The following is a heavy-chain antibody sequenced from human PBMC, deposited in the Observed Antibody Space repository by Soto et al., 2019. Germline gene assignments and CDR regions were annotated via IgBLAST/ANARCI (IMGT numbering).Heavy chain of an antibody. V-gene: IGHV1-69*13. CDR3: AESIAARGNWFDP. J-gene: IGHJ5*02. Sequence: PVKVSCKASGGTFSSYAISWVRQAPGQGLEWMGGIIPIFGTANYAQKFQGRVTITADESTSTAYMELSSLRSEDTAVYYCAESIAARGNWFDPWGQGTLVTVSS. D-gene: IGHD6-6*01. CDR1: GGTFSSYA. CDR2: IIPIFGTA.